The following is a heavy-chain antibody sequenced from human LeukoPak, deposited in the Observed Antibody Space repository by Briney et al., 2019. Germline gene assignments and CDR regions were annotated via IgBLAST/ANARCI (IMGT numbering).Heavy chain of an antibody. CDR3: ARGQYCSTTTCYSARRYDF. CDR2: INDSGST. J-gene: IGHJ4*02. V-gene: IGHV4-34*01. D-gene: IGHD2-2*01. CDR1: GFDLSTYE. Sequence: GSLRLSCAASGFDLSTYEVNWVRQPPGKGLEWIAEINDSGSTNSNSSLRSRVAISLDTSKNQFSLRLTSVTAADTAVYYCARGQYCSTTTCYSARRYDFWGQGTLVTVSS.